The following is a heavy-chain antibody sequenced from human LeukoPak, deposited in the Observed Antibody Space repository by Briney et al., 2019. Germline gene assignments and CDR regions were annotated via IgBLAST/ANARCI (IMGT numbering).Heavy chain of an antibody. CDR3: AKDLVWQISWFGPLEFDY. Sequence: GRSLRLSCAASGFTFSSYGMHWVRQAPGKGLEWVAVISYDGSNKYYADSVKGRFTISRDNSKNTLYLQMNSLRAEDTAVYYCAKDLVWQISWFGPLEFDYWGQGTLVTVSS. CDR1: GFTFSSYG. CDR2: ISYDGSNK. D-gene: IGHD3-10*01. J-gene: IGHJ4*02. V-gene: IGHV3-30*18.